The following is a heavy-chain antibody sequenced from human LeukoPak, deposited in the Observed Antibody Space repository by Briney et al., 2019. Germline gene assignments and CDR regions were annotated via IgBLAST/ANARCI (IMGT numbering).Heavy chain of an antibody. CDR2: IYYSGST. J-gene: IGHJ3*02. D-gene: IGHD3-3*01. CDR1: GGSFSGYY. CDR3: AREARYDFWSGYAFDI. Sequence: SETLSLTCAVYGGSFSGYYWSWIWQPPGKGLEWIGYIYYSGSTNYNPSLKSRVTISVDTSKNQFSLKLSSVTAADTAVYYCAREARYDFWSGYAFDIWGQGTMVTVSS. V-gene: IGHV4-59*01.